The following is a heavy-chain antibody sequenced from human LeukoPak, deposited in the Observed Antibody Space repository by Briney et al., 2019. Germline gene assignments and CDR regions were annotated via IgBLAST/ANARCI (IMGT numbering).Heavy chain of an antibody. CDR3: ARLAVAGTVADY. CDR1: GGSFSGYN. J-gene: IGHJ4*02. V-gene: IGHV4-34*01. D-gene: IGHD6-19*01. Sequence: PSETLSLTCAVYGGSFSGYNWSWIRQPPGKGLEWIGEINHSGSTNYNPSLKSRVTISVDTSKNQFSLKLSSVTAADTAVYYCARLAVAGTVADYWGQGTLVTVSS. CDR2: INHSGST.